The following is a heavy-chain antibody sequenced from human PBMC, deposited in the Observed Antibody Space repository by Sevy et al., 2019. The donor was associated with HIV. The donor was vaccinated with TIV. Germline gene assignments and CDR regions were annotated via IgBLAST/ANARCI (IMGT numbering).Heavy chain of an antibody. V-gene: IGHV5-10-1*01. Sequence: GESLKISFKGSGYSFTSYWISWVRQMPRKGLEWVGRIVPSYSYTNYSPAFKGHVTISADKSISTAYLQWSSLKASDTAMYYCAGLWVRYRRPSDYLDVWGKGTTVTVSS. CDR2: IVPSYSYT. CDR1: GYSFTSYW. J-gene: IGHJ6*03. D-gene: IGHD3-16*01. CDR3: AGLWVRYRRPSDYLDV.